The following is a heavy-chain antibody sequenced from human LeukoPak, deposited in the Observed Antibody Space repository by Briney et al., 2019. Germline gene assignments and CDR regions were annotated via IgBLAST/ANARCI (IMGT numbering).Heavy chain of an antibody. D-gene: IGHD3-10*01. CDR2: ISGSGDST. V-gene: IGHV3-23*01. J-gene: IGHJ4*02. CDR3: TKWSGFGDD. CDR1: GFTFSSNS. Sequence: GGSLRLSCAASGFTFSSNSMTWVRQTPGMGLEWVSGISGSGDSTFYADSVKGRFTISRDNSRNTLYLQMSSLRPEDTAVYYCTKWSGFGDDWGQGTLVTVSS.